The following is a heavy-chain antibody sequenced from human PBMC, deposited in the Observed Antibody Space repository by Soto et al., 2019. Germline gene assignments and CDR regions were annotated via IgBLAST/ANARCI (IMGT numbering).Heavy chain of an antibody. CDR2: SKSKSDGGTI. CDR3: TTGPNLRPLAAFDI. Sequence: PGGPLRLSCAASGFTFTNAWMTWVRQGPGKGLEWVGRSKSKSDGGTIDYAAPVKGRITISRDDSKNTLYLQMNSLKTEDTAVYYCTTGPNLRPLAAFDIWGQGTVVTVS. J-gene: IGHJ3*02. V-gene: IGHV3-15*01. CDR1: GFTFTNAW.